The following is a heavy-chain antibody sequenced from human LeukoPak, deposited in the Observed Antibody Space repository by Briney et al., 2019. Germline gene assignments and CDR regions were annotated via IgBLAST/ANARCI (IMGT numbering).Heavy chain of an antibody. CDR2: INHSGST. Sequence: SETLSLTCTVSGYSISSGYYWGWIRQPPGKGLEWIGEINHSGSTNYNPSLKSRVTISVDTSKNQFSLKLSSVTAADTAVYYCARGIFFGTAIPSYYYDYWGQGTLVTVSS. J-gene: IGHJ4*02. D-gene: IGHD2-21*02. V-gene: IGHV4-38-2*02. CDR1: GYSISSGYY. CDR3: ARGIFFGTAIPSYYYDY.